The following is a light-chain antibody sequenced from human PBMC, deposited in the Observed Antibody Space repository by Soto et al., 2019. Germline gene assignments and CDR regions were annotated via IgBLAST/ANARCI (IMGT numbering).Light chain of an antibody. CDR3: QQSHSTPT. V-gene: IGKV1-39*01. CDR1: QSISSW. CDR2: ATS. J-gene: IGKJ4*01. Sequence: DIQMTQSPSSPSASVGDGVTITCRASQSISSWLAWYQQKPGKAPKLLISATSTLQSGVPSRFVGSGSGTDFTLTISSLQPEDFATYYCQQSHSTPTFGGGTKVDIK.